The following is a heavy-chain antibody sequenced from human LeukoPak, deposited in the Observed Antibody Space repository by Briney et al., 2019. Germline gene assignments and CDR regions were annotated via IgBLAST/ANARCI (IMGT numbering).Heavy chain of an antibody. CDR3: AKGTSGWSIDY. Sequence: PGGSLRLSCAASGFILTNYAMNWVRQAPGKGLEWVSAVIGRDDSTYYADSVRGRFTISRDNSKNTLYLQMNSLRAEDTAVYYCAKGTSGWSIDYWGQGTLVTVSS. V-gene: IGHV3-23*01. CDR2: VIGRDDST. J-gene: IGHJ4*02. D-gene: IGHD6-19*01. CDR1: GFILTNYA.